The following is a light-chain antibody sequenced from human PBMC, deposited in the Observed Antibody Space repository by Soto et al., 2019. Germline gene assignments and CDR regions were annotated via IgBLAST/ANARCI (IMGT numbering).Light chain of an antibody. CDR3: ATWDDSLSGPG. CDR2: TNN. V-gene: IGLV1-47*01. Sequence: QSVLTQPPSASGTPGQTVTISCSGSSSNVGSSFLYWYQQLPGTAPKLLIYTNNQRPSGVPDRFSASKSGASASLAISGLRSEDEADDYCATWDDSLSGPGFGGGTKLTVL. J-gene: IGLJ2*01. CDR1: SSNVGSSF.